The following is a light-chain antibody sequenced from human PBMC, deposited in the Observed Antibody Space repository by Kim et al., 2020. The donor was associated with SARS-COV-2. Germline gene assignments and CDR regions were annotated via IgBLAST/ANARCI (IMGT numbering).Light chain of an antibody. Sequence: SYELTQPPSVSVAPGKTARITCGGNNIGSKSVHWYQQKPGQAPVLVIYYDSDRPSGIPERFSGSNSGNTATLTISRVEAGDEADYYCQVWDSSSDHPVFGGGKKMTGL. CDR1: NIGSKS. CDR3: QVWDSSSDHPV. CDR2: YDS. J-gene: IGLJ2*01. V-gene: IGLV3-21*04.